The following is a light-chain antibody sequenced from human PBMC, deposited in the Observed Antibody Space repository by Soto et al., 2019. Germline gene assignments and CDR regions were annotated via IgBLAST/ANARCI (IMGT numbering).Light chain of an antibody. CDR2: EVT. CDR1: SSDVGGYNY. J-gene: IGLJ1*01. Sequence: LTHPASVSGSAGQSITISCTGASSDVGGYNYVSWYQQHPGKAPKLMIYEVTNRPSGVSNRFSGSKSGNTASLTISGLQAEDEADYYCSSYTSSNTFYVFGTGTKVTVL. V-gene: IGLV2-14*01. CDR3: SSYTSSNTFYV.